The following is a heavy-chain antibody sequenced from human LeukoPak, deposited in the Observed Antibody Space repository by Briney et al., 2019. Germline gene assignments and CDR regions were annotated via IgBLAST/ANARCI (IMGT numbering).Heavy chain of an antibody. V-gene: IGHV3-21*01. CDR2: ISSSSSYI. Sequence: GGSLRLSCAASGFTFSSYSMNWVRQAPGKGLEWVSSISSSSSYIYYADSVKGRFTISRDNAKNSLYLQMNSLRAEDTAVYYCARGKYCSSTSCYVLYYYGMDVWGQGTTVTVSS. CDR1: GFTFSSYS. CDR3: ARGKYCSSTSCYVLYYYGMDV. J-gene: IGHJ6*02. D-gene: IGHD2-2*01.